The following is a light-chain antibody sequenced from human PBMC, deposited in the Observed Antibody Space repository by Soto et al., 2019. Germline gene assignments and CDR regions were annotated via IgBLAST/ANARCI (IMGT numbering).Light chain of an antibody. CDR1: SSDIGSYNY. Sequence: QSVLTQPASVSGSPGQSITISCTGTSSDIGSYNYVSWYQQHPGKAPKLMIYEVSYRPSGVSNRFSASKSGNTASLTISGLQAEDEADYYCRSYTSSSTLYVFGSGTKGTVL. CDR2: EVS. J-gene: IGLJ1*01. CDR3: RSYTSSSTLYV. V-gene: IGLV2-14*01.